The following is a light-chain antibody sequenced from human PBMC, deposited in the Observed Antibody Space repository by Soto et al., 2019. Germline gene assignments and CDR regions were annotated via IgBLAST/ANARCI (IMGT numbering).Light chain of an antibody. Sequence: QSALTQPPSASGSPGQSVTISCTGTSSDVGGYNYVSWYQQHPGKVPKLMVYEVNKRPSGVPDRFSGSKSGNTDSLNVSGLQAEDEADYYCTSYAGGNNVFGTGTKLTVL. J-gene: IGLJ1*01. CDR3: TSYAGGNNV. CDR1: SSDVGGYNY. CDR2: EVN. V-gene: IGLV2-8*01.